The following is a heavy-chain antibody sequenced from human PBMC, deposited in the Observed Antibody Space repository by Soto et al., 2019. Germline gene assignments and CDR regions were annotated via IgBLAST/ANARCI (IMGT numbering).Heavy chain of an antibody. CDR3: AEVFGQLWLLRVED. Sequence: GGSLRLSCAATGFSFSDYAMTWVRQAPGKGLEWVSTISGGGGVTYYADSVKGRFIITRDNSKNTVNLQMSALRAEDTAIYYLAEVFGQLWLLRVEDWGQGAVVTDSS. CDR1: GFSFSDYA. D-gene: IGHD5-18*01. J-gene: IGHJ4*02. V-gene: IGHV3-23*01. CDR2: ISGGGGVT.